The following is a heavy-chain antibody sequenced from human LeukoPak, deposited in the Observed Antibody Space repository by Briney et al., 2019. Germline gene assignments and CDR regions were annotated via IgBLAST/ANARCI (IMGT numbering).Heavy chain of an antibody. CDR2: INTYNGNT. J-gene: IGHJ3*02. CDR1: GYTFTTYA. V-gene: IGHV1-18*01. Sequence: GASVKVSCKASGYTFTTYAISWVRQAPGQGLEWMGWINTYNGNTNYAQKLQGRVTMTTDTSTSTAYMELRTLRSDDTAVYYCARDGWFGDQRGANAFDIWGQGTMVTVSS. CDR3: ARDGWFGDQRGANAFDI. D-gene: IGHD3-10*01.